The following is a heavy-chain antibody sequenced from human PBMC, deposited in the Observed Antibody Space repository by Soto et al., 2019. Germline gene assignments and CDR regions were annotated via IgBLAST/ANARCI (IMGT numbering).Heavy chain of an antibody. J-gene: IGHJ4*02. CDR1: GFTFSSYG. CDR3: AKDGFDY. CDR2: ISYDGSNK. Sequence: GGSLRLSCAASGFTFSSYGMHWVRQAPGKGLEWVAVISYDGSNKYYADSVKGRFTISRDNSKNTLYLQMNSLRAEDTAVYYCAKDGFDYWGQGTLVTVSS. V-gene: IGHV3-30*18.